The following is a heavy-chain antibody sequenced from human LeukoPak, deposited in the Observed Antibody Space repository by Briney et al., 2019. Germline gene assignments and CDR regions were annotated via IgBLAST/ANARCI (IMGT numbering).Heavy chain of an antibody. Sequence: SETLSLTCTVSGGSISSYYWSWIRQPPGKGLEWIGYIYYSGSTYYNPSLKSRVTISVDTSKNQFSLKLSSVTAADTAVYYCARGDYCSSTSCYSGDYYYYGMDVWGQGTTVTVSS. CDR3: ARGDYCSSTSCYSGDYYYYGMDV. CDR2: IYYSGST. CDR1: GGSISSYY. J-gene: IGHJ6*02. D-gene: IGHD2-2*01. V-gene: IGHV4-59*12.